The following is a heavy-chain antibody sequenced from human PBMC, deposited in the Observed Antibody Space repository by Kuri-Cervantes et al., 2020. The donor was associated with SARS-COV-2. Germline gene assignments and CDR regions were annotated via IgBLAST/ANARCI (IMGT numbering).Heavy chain of an antibody. CDR2: IIPIFGTA. D-gene: IGHD2-15*01. CDR1: GGTFSSYA. Sequence: SVKVSCKASGGTFSSYAISWVRQAPGQGLEWMGGIIPIFGTANYTQKFQGRVTITADESTSTAYMELSSLRSEDTAVYYCASTEYCSGGSCYSRQYYYGMDVWGQGTTVTVSS. CDR3: ASTEYCSGGSCYSRQYYYGMDV. V-gene: IGHV1-69*13. J-gene: IGHJ6*02.